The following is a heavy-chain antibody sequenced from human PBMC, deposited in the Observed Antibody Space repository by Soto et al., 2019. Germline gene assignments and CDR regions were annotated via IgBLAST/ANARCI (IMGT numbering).Heavy chain of an antibody. D-gene: IGHD2-15*01. CDR1: GFTVSSNY. J-gene: IGHJ3*02. Sequence: GGSLRLSCAASGFTVSSNYMSWVRQAPGKGLEWVSVIYSGGSTYYADSVKGRFTISRHNSKNTLYLQMNSLRAEDTAVYYCARGGYCSGGSCKARYAFDIWGQGTMVTVSS. V-gene: IGHV3-53*04. CDR2: IYSGGST. CDR3: ARGGYCSGGSCKARYAFDI.